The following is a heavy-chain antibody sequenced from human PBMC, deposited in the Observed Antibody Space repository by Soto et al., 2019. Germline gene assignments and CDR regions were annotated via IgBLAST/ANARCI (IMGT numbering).Heavy chain of an antibody. CDR2: ISSDGSVK. V-gene: IGHV3-30-3*01. D-gene: IGHD6-6*01. CDR1: GFTFSNYA. Sequence: QVQLVESGGGVVQPGRSLRLSCTASGFTFSNYAMHWVRQPPGKGLEWVAVISSDGSVKYYSDSVKGRFTISRDNSKNTLYLQVNSLRAEDTAVYYCARVEARYYYYGIDVWGQGTTVTVSS. J-gene: IGHJ6*02. CDR3: ARVEARYYYYGIDV.